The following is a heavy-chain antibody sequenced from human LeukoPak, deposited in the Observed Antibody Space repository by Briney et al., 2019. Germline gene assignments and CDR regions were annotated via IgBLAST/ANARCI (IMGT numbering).Heavy chain of an antibody. J-gene: IGHJ6*03. CDR3: ARRAFGTDGSIWVYEDYHMDV. Sequence: SETLSLTCTVSGGSISSYYWSWIRQPPGKGLEWIGYIYTSGSTNYNPSLKSRVTISVDTSKNQFSLKLSSVTAADTAVYYCARRAFGTDGSIWVYEDYHMDVWGKGTTGTVSS. D-gene: IGHD6-13*01. CDR1: GGSISSYY. V-gene: IGHV4-4*09. CDR2: IYTSGST.